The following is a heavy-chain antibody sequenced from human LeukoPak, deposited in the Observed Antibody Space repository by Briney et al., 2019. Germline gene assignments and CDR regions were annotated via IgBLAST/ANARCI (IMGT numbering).Heavy chain of an antibody. CDR1: GGSISSSSYY. J-gene: IGHJ6*02. D-gene: IGHD2-15*01. CDR2: IYYSGST. Sequence: SETLSLTCTVSGGSISSSSYYWGWIRQPPGKGLEWLGSIYYSGSTYYNPSLKSRVTISVDTSKNQFSLKLSSVTAADTAVYYCAPLGYCSGGSCPSHYGMDVWGQGTTVTVSS. CDR3: APLGYCSGGSCPSHYGMDV. V-gene: IGHV4-39*07.